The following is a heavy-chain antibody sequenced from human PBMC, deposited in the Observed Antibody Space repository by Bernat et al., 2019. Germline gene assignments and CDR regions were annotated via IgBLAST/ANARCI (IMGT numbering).Heavy chain of an antibody. V-gene: IGHV3-30*03. CDR2: ISYDGSNK. CDR3: AGAPISPATPHFDY. J-gene: IGHJ4*02. CDR1: GFTFSSYG. Sequence: QVQLVESGGGVVQPGRSLRLSCAASGFTFSSYGMHWVRQAPGKGLEWVAVISYDGSNKYYADSVKGRFTISRDNSKNTLYLQMNSLRAEDTAVYDCAGAPISPATPHFDYWGQGTLVTVSS.